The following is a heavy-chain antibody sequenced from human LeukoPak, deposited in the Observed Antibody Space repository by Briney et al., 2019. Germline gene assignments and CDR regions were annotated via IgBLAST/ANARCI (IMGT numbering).Heavy chain of an antibody. CDR2: IWYDGSNK. Sequence: GGSLRLSCAASGFTFSSYGMHWVRQAPGKGLEWVAVIWYDGSNKYYADSVKGRFTISRDNSKNTLYLQMNSLRAEDTAVYYCAKDWGMVRGVTFDYWGQGTLVTVSS. V-gene: IGHV3-33*06. CDR3: AKDWGMVRGVTFDY. CDR1: GFTFSSYG. J-gene: IGHJ4*02. D-gene: IGHD3-10*01.